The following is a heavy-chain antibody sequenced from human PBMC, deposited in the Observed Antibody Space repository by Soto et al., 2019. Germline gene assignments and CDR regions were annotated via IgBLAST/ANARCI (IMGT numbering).Heavy chain of an antibody. CDR3: ARQDDAGYSSSWYPE. CDR1: GYSFTSYW. D-gene: IGHD6-13*01. CDR2: IYPGDSDT. V-gene: IGHV5-51*01. Sequence: GESLKISCKGSGYSFTSYWIGWVRQMPGKGLEWMGIIYPGDSDTRYSPSFQGQVTISADKSISTAYLQWSSLKASDTAMYYCARQDDAGYSSSWYPEWGQGTLVTVSS. J-gene: IGHJ4*02.